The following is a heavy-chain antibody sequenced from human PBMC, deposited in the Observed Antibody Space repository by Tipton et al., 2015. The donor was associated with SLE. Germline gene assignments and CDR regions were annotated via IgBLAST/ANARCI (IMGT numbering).Heavy chain of an antibody. CDR3: ARGGTVFGVVLNWFDP. Sequence: GLVKPSETLSLTCTVSGGSMSTYYWNWIRQFPGKGLEWIGYFYYSGSTNYNPSLNSRVTISLDKSKNQFSLKLSSVTAADTAVYYCARGGTVFGVVLNWFDPWGQGTLVTVSS. CDR2: FYYSGST. V-gene: IGHV4-59*01. J-gene: IGHJ5*02. D-gene: IGHD3-3*01. CDR1: GGSMSTYY.